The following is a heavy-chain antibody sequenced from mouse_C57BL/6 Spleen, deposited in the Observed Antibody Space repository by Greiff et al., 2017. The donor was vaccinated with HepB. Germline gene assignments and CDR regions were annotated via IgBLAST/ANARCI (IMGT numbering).Heavy chain of an antibody. CDR2: IDPSDSYT. J-gene: IGHJ1*03. CDR3: ARGGGNYRYFDV. Sequence: VQLQQPGAELVMPGASVKLSCKASGYTFTSYWMHWVKQRPGQGLEWIGEIDPSDSYTNYNQKFKGKSTLTVDKSSSTAYMQLSSLTSEDSAVYYCARGGGNYRYFDVWGTGTTVTVSS. D-gene: IGHD1-1*02. CDR1: GYTFTSYW. V-gene: IGHV1-69*01.